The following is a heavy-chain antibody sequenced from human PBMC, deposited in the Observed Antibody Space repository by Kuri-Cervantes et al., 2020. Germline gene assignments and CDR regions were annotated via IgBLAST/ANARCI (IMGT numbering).Heavy chain of an antibody. D-gene: IGHD3-3*01. Sequence: ASVKVSCKASGGTFSSYAISWVRQAPGQGLEWMGWISAYNGDTNYAQKLQGRVTMTEDTSTDTAYMELSSLRSEDTAVYYCATYDFWSGYYRVGWFDPWGQGTPVTVSS. CDR2: ISAYNGDT. J-gene: IGHJ5*02. V-gene: IGHV1-18*01. CDR3: ATYDFWSGYYRVGWFDP. CDR1: GGTFSSYA.